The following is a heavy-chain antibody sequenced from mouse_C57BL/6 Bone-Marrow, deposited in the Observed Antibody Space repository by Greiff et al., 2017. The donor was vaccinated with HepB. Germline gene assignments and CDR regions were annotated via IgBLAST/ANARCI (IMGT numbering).Heavy chain of an antibody. J-gene: IGHJ3*01. CDR2: IYPGSGST. V-gene: IGHV1-55*01. D-gene: IGHD1-1*01. Sequence: QVQLQQSGAELVKPGASVKMSCKASGYTFTSYWITWVKQRPGQGLEWIGDIYPGSGSTNYNEKFKSKATLTVDTSSSTAYMQLSSLTSEDSAVYYCARGNYGSSYSWFAYWGQGTRVTVSA. CDR3: ARGNYGSSYSWFAY. CDR1: GYTFTSYW.